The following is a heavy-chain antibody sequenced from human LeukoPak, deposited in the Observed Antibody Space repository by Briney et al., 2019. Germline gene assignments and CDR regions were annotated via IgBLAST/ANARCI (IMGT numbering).Heavy chain of an antibody. J-gene: IGHJ5*02. D-gene: IGHD4-23*01. CDR1: GYNFFDNY. V-gene: IGHV1-2*02. CDR2: ISPKSGGT. Sequence: EASVKVSCKASGYNFFDNYIHWVRQAPGQGFEWMGWISPKSGGTKYAQKFQGRVTLTGDTSISTHYMEMSSLTSDDTAVYYCARANDYGGKDWFDPWGQGTLVTVSS. CDR3: ARANDYGGKDWFDP.